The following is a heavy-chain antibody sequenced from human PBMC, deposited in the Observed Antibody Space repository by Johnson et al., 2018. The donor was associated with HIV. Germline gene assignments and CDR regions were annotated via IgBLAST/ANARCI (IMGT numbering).Heavy chain of an antibody. CDR1: GFTVSSNY. D-gene: IGHD3-22*01. CDR3: ARDRNYYDSSAQGAFDI. Sequence: MLLVESGGGLIQPGGSLRLSCAASGFTVSSNYMSWVRQAPGKGLEWVSFIYSGGSTYYADSVKGRFTISRDNSKNTLYLQMNSLRAEDTAVYYCARDRNYYDSSAQGAFDIWGQGTMVTVSS. V-gene: IGHV3-53*01. CDR2: IYSGGST. J-gene: IGHJ3*02.